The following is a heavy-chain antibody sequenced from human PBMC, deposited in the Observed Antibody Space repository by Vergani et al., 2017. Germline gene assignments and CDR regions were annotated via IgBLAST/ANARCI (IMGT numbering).Heavy chain of an antibody. D-gene: IGHD2-8*01. CDR1: GFTFNQYG. V-gene: IGHV3-33*01. Sequence: QVQLVESGGGVVQPGRSLRLSCAASGFTFNQYGMHWVRQAPGKGLEWVAVTWYDGNNKQYADSVEGRFTITRDNAKKSVYLQMNSLRAEDTAMYFCARGLWDCTHIRCSPPSYWGQGTQVTVSS. J-gene: IGHJ4*02. CDR3: ARGLWDCTHIRCSPPSY. CDR2: TWYDGNNK.